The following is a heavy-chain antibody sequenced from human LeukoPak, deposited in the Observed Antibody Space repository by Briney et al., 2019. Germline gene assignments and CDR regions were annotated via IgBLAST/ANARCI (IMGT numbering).Heavy chain of an antibody. CDR3: ARDRYSYGLPFDY. Sequence: SETLSLTCTVSGGSMSSSSYYWGWIRQPPGKGLEWIGSIYYSGSTYQNPSLKSRVTISVDTSKNQFSLKLSSVTAADTAVYYCARDRYSYGLPFDYWGQGTLVTVSS. J-gene: IGHJ4*02. CDR2: IYYSGST. V-gene: IGHV4-39*07. D-gene: IGHD5-18*01. CDR1: GGSMSSSSYY.